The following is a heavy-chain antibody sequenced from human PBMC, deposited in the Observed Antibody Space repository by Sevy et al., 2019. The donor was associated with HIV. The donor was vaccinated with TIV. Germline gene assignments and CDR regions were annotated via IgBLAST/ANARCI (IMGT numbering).Heavy chain of an antibody. J-gene: IGHJ3*02. D-gene: IGHD6-25*01. Sequence: ASVKVSCKASGYTFISYGITWVRQAPGQGLEWVGWISANNGNTNFAQSFQGRVTLTTDMFTRTAYMELRSLISDDTAVYYCARAAAGRKGDAFDIWGQGTTVTVSS. V-gene: IGHV1-18*01. CDR1: GYTFISYG. CDR2: ISANNGNT. CDR3: ARAAAGRKGDAFDI.